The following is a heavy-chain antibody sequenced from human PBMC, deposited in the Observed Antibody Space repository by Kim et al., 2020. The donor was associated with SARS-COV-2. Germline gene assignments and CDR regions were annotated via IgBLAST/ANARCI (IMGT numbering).Heavy chain of an antibody. CDR2: IKQDGSEK. CDR3: ARDIPAAIWGHYYYGMDV. D-gene: IGHD2-2*02. J-gene: IGHJ6*02. Sequence: GGSLRLSCAASGFTFSSYWMSWVRQAPGKGLEWVANIKQDGSEKYYVDSVKGRFTISRDNAKNSLYLQMNSLRAEDTAVYYCARDIPAAIWGHYYYGMDVWGQGTTVTVSS. V-gene: IGHV3-7*03. CDR1: GFTFSSYW.